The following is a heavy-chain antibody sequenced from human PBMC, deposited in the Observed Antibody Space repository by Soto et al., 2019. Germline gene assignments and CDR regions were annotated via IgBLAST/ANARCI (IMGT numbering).Heavy chain of an antibody. CDR2: IYYSGST. CDR1: GGSISSYY. V-gene: IGHV4-59*01. Sequence: TLSLTCTVSGGSISSYYWSWIRQPPGKGLEWIGYIYYSGSTNYNPSLKSRVTISVDTSKNQFSLKLSSVTAADTAVYYCAKGGRQWLVTSDFNYWGQGALVTVSS. J-gene: IGHJ4*02. D-gene: IGHD6-19*01. CDR3: AKGGRQWLVTSDFNY.